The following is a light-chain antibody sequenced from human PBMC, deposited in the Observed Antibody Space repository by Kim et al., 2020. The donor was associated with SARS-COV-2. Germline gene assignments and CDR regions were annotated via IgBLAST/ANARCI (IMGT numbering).Light chain of an antibody. Sequence: PGEGATRTVTARHSVSISNWAGYQQHTAQAPTTLMYRAVCRANGMPHWCSGGGSATDVTTTTSRLEHEDFVAYYCQQYGSSHPWTFGQGTKVDIK. CDR1: HSVSISN. V-gene: IGKV3-20*01. CDR3: QQYGSSHPWT. CDR2: RAV. J-gene: IGKJ1*01.